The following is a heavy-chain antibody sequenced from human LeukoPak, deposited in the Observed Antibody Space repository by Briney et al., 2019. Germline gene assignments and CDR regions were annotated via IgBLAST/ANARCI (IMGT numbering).Heavy chain of an antibody. Sequence: GASVKVSCKASGYTFTSYFMHRVRQAPGQGLEWMGIINPSGGTTNYAQKFQGRVTVTRDTSTSTVYMELSSLRSEDTAVYYCARGSGNPSYFDQWGQGTLVTVSS. CDR1: GYTFTSYF. V-gene: IGHV1-46*01. CDR2: INPSGGTT. CDR3: ARGSGNPSYFDQ. D-gene: IGHD4-23*01. J-gene: IGHJ4*02.